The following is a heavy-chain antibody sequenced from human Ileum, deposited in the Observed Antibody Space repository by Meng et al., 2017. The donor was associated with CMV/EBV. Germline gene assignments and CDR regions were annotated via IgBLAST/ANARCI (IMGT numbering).Heavy chain of an antibody. Sequence: ASGLIFSNAWLSWGRQVPGKGLELGGRIKSKNDGGRTDYAAPVEGRFTVSRDDSKNTLYLQMNSLKSEDTAMYYCTTDLNLFDYWGQGTLVTVSS. V-gene: IGHV3-15*01. J-gene: IGHJ4*02. D-gene: IGHD1-14*01. CDR3: TTDLNLFDY. CDR2: IKSKNDGGRT. CDR1: GLIFSNAW.